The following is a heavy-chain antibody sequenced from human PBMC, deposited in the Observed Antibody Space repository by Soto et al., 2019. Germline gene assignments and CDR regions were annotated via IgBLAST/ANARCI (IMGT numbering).Heavy chain of an antibody. V-gene: IGHV3-23*01. J-gene: IGHJ4*02. Sequence: PGGSLRLSCAASGCTFSSYAMRCVRQAQGKGLEWVSAISGSGGSTYYADSVKGRFTISRDKSKNPLYLQMNSLRAEDTAVYYCARAPFSLDYWGQGTLVTVSS. CDR3: ARAPFSLDY. D-gene: IGHD3-3*01. CDR2: ISGSGGST. CDR1: GCTFSSYA.